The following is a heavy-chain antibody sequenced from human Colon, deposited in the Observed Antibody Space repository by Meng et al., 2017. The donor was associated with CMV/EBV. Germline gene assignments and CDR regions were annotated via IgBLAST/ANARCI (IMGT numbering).Heavy chain of an antibody. J-gene: IGHJ6*02. CDR1: GFTFSSYW. V-gene: IGHV3-7*01. Sequence: GESLKISCAASGFTFSSYWMSWVRQAPGKGLEWVANIKQDGSEKYYVDSVKGRFTISRDNAKNSLYLQMNSLRAEDTAVYYCARGLFNYYYYGMDVWGQGTTVTVSS. CDR2: IKQDGSEK. CDR3: ARGLFNYYYYGMDV.